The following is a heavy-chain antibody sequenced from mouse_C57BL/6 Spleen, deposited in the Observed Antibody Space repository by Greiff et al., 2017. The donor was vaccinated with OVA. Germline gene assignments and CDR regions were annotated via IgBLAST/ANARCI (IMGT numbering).Heavy chain of an antibody. Sequence: ESGPGLVKPSQSLSLTCSVTGYSITSGYYWNWIRQFPGNKLEWLGYISYDGSNKYNQPLKNSISITRDTSKNQFFLKLNSVTTEDTATYYCARGAMDYWGQGTSVTVSS. J-gene: IGHJ4*01. CDR3: ARGAMDY. CDR2: ISYDGSN. CDR1: GYSITSGYY. V-gene: IGHV3-6*01.